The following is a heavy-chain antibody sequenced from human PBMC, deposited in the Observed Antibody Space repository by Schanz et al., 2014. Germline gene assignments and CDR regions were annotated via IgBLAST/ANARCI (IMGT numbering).Heavy chain of an antibody. CDR3: AKGRFGELSAFDI. J-gene: IGHJ3*02. Sequence: EMQLLESGGGLAQPGGSLRLSCAASGFTLSNYAMSWVRQAPGKGLEWVSALSEGGGGTHYADSVRGRFTISSDSSKNTLYLQMSSLRADDTAVYYCAKGRFGELSAFDIWGQGTRVTVSS. CDR2: LSEGGGGT. D-gene: IGHD3-10*01. V-gene: IGHV3-23*01. CDR1: GFTLSNYA.